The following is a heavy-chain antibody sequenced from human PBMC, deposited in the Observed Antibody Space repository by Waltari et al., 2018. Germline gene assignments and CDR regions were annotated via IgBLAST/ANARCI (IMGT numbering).Heavy chain of an antibody. CDR2: INSDGSST. V-gene: IGHV3-74*01. D-gene: IGHD3-3*01. J-gene: IGHJ6*02. CDR1: GFTFSSYW. CDR3: ARDRYDFWSGYYSTYGMDV. Sequence: VQLVESGGGLVQPGGSLRLSCAASGFTFSSYWMHCVRQAPGKGLLWVSRINSDGSSTSYADSVKSRFTISRDNAKNTLYLQRNSLRAEDTAVYDCARDRYDFWSGYYSTYGMDVWGQGTTVTVSS.